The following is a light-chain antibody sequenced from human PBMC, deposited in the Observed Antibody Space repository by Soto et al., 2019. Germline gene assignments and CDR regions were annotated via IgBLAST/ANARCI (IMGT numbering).Light chain of an antibody. J-gene: IGKJ3*01. CDR2: GTS. CDR3: QQYGSSPFT. V-gene: IGKV3-20*01. Sequence: EIVLTQSPGTLSLSPGERATLSCGASQSVRSSYLAWYQQKPGQAPRLLIYGTSSRATGIPDRFGGSGSGTDFTLTISRLETEDFAVYYCQQYGSSPFTFGPGTKVDIK. CDR1: QSVRSSY.